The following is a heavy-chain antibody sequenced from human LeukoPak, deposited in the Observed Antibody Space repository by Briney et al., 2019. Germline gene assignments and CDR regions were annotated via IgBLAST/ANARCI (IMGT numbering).Heavy chain of an antibody. D-gene: IGHD5-18*01. CDR3: AYLGYSYGLSGPYYYYYMDV. V-gene: IGHV3-23*01. CDR1: GFTFSTFA. Sequence: GGSLRLSCAASGFTFSTFAMTWVRQAPGKGLEWVSAISDSGGSTYYADSVKGRFTISRDNSKNTLYLQMNSLRADDTAVYYCAYLGYSYGLSGPYYYYYMDVWGKGTTVTVSS. CDR2: ISDSGGST. J-gene: IGHJ6*03.